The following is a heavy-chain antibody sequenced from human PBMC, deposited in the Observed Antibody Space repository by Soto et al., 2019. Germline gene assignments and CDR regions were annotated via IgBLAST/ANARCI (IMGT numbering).Heavy chain of an antibody. J-gene: IGHJ4*02. CDR1: GFTLSSYW. CDR3: ARGLYGDPVGFDN. V-gene: IGHV3-74*01. CDR2: INTDGTTT. D-gene: IGHD4-17*01. Sequence: HPVGSLRLSCAASGFTLSSYWMHWVRQDPRKGLVWVSRINTDGTTTNYADSVKGRFTISRDNAKNTVSLQMNSLRPEDTAVYYCARGLYGDPVGFDNWGQGSPVTVSS.